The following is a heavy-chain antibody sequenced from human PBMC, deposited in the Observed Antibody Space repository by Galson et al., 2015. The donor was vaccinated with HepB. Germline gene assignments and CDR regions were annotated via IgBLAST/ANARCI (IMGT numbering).Heavy chain of an antibody. CDR1: GGSISSYY. V-gene: IGHV4-59*01. CDR2: IYYSGST. CDR3: ARVPTIFGVVYWGYFDL. D-gene: IGHD3-3*01. J-gene: IGHJ2*01. Sequence: SETLSLTCTVSGGSISSYYWSWIRQPPGKGPEWIGYIYYSGSTNYNPSLKSRVTISVDTSKNQFSLKLSSVTAADTAVYYCARVPTIFGVVYWGYFDLWGRGTLVTVSS.